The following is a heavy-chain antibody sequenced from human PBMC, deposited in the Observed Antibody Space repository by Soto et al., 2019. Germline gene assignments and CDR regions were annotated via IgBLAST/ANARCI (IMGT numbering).Heavy chain of an antibody. CDR1: GYTFTGYY. D-gene: IGHD3-10*01. CDR3: ARASDSGSYYFFDY. CDR2: INPNSGGT. Sequence: ASVKGSCKASGYTFTGYYMRWVRQAPGQGLEWMGWINPNSGGTNYAQKFQGWVTMTRDTSISTAYMELSRLRSDDTAVYYCARASDSGSYYFFDYWGQGTLVTVSS. V-gene: IGHV1-2*04. J-gene: IGHJ4*02.